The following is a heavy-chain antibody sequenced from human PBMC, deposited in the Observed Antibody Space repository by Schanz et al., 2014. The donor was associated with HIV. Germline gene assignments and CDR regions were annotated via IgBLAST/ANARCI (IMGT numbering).Heavy chain of an antibody. V-gene: IGHV1-2*02. CDR1: GYIFTNYR. CDR3: ARMSPSSTSYGDAFDV. J-gene: IGHJ3*01. CDR2: INPNSGGT. Sequence: QVQLEQSGAEVRKPGASVRISCKSSGYIFTNYRIHWVRQAPGQGLEWMGWINPNSGGTNYAQKFQGRVTMPRHTPTSTASRELSSLRSDDTAVYYCARMSPSSTSYGDAFDVWGQGTMITVSS. D-gene: IGHD2-2*01.